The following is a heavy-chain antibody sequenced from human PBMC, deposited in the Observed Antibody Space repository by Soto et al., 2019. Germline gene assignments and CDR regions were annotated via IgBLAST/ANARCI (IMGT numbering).Heavy chain of an antibody. CDR3: AKRYFDWLGRYYYYYGMDV. Sequence: EVPLLESGGGLVQPGGSLRLSCAASGFTFSSYAMSWVRQAPGKGLEWVSAISGSGGSTYYADSVKGRFTISRDNSKNTLYLQMNSLRAEDTAVYYCAKRYFDWLGRYYYYYGMDVWGQGTTVTVSS. J-gene: IGHJ6*02. CDR2: ISGSGGST. D-gene: IGHD3-9*01. CDR1: GFTFSSYA. V-gene: IGHV3-23*01.